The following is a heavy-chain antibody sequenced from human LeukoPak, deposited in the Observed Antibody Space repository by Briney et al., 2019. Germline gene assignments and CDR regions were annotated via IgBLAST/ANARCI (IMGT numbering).Heavy chain of an antibody. CDR3: ARGVAARHWFDP. Sequence: GGSLRLSCAASGLAFSAYKMHWVRQAPRKGLVWVSRISTDGYTTDYADFVQGRFTASRDNTKNTWSLEMNSLRAEDTAVYYCARGVAARHWFDPWGQGTLVTVSS. CDR2: ISTDGYTT. J-gene: IGHJ5*02. CDR1: GLAFSAYK. D-gene: IGHD6-6*01. V-gene: IGHV3-74*01.